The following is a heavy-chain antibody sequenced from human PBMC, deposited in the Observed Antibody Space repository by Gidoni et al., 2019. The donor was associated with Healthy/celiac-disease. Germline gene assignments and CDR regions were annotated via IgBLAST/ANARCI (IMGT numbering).Heavy chain of an antibody. D-gene: IGHD2-2*01. CDR2: IYYSGST. V-gene: IGHV4-59*01. CDR3: ARGPAAIDY. Sequence: QVQLQESGPGLVKPSETLSLTCTVPGGSISSYYWSWIRQPPGKGLEWIGYIYYSGSTNYNPSLKSRVTISVDTSKNQFSLKLSSVTAADTAVYYCARGPAAIDYWGQGTLVTVSS. J-gene: IGHJ4*02. CDR1: GGSISSYY.